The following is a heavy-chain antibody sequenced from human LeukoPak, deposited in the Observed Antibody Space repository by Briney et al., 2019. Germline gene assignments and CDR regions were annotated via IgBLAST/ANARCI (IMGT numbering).Heavy chain of an antibody. D-gene: IGHD5-18*01. CDR2: IRQDGSEI. CDR3: ARDPPWKMHLWLYYFDY. Sequence: GGSLRLSCAASGFTFSSYWMSWVRQAPGKGLEWVANIRQDGSEIYYVDSVKGRFTISRDNAKNSLYLQMNSLSAEDTAVYYCARDPPWKMHLWLYYFDYWGQGTLVTVSS. V-gene: IGHV3-7*01. J-gene: IGHJ4*02. CDR1: GFTFSSYW.